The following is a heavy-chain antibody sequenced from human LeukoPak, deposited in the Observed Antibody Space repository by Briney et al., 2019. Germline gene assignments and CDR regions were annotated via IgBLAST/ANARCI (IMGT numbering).Heavy chain of an antibody. CDR2: ISPSDGST. V-gene: IGHV1-46*01. J-gene: IGHJ4*02. CDR3: ARESPESYRFDY. CDR1: GYTFSSYY. D-gene: IGHD2-2*01. Sequence: GASVKVSCKISGYTFSSYYLHWVLQAPGQGPEWMGIISPSDGSTQYPQKFQGRVTMTRDMSASTVYMEFRSLTSEDTAMYYCARESPESYRFDYCGQGAPVAVSS.